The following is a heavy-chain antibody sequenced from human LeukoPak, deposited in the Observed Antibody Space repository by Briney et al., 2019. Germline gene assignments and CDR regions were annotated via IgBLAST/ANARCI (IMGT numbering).Heavy chain of an antibody. D-gene: IGHD3-3*01. CDR3: ARGRGDFWRGSLFDI. CDR2: ISSSGSTI. Sequence: PGGSPRLSCAASGFTFSSYEMNCVRQPPGKGLEWVSYISSSGSTIYYADSVKGRFTISRDNAKNSLYLQMNSLRAEDTAVYYCARGRGDFWRGSLFDIWGQGTMVTVSS. CDR1: GFTFSSYE. J-gene: IGHJ3*02. V-gene: IGHV3-48*03.